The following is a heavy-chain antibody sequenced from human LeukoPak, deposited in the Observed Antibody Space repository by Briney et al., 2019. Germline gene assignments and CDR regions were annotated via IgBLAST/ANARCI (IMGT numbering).Heavy chain of an antibody. J-gene: IGHJ3*02. V-gene: IGHV4-34*01. CDR3: ASTPRYYDLRAFDI. Sequence: PSETLSLTCAVYGESFSGYYWSWIRQPPGKGLEWIGEINHSGSTNYNPSLKSRVTISVDTSKNQFSLKLSSVTAADTAVYYCASTPRYYDLRAFDIWGQGTMVTVSS. CDR2: INHSGST. D-gene: IGHD3-22*01. CDR1: GESFSGYY.